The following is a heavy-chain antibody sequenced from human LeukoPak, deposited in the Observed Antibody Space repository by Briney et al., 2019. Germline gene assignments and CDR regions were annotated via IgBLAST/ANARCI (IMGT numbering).Heavy chain of an antibody. D-gene: IGHD2-15*01. V-gene: IGHV1-2*02. CDR2: INPNSGGT. CDR1: GYTFTGYY. Sequence: SVKVSCKASGYTFTGYYMHWVRQAPGQGLEWMGWINPNSGGTNYAQKFQGRVTMTRDTSISTAYMELSRLRSDDTAVYYCARSPRGYCSGGSCYSYGYWGQGTLVTVSS. J-gene: IGHJ4*02. CDR3: ARSPRGYCSGGSCYSYGY.